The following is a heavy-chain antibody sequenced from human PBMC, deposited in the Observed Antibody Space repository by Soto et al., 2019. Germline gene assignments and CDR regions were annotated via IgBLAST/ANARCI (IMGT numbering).Heavy chain of an antibody. CDR1: GFTFSRQA. CDR2: ISYHGIDK. D-gene: IGHD2-8*02. CDR3: VTVFFGLCTGANCMLDY. J-gene: IGHJ4*02. Sequence: QVQLVESGGGVVQPERSLRLSCAASGFTFSRQAMHWVRQAPGRGLEWVAVISYHGIDKYYADSVKGRFTISRDNSKNTVYLRMISLRREDTAVCYWVTVFFGLCTGANCMLDYWGQGTLVTVSP. V-gene: IGHV3-33*01.